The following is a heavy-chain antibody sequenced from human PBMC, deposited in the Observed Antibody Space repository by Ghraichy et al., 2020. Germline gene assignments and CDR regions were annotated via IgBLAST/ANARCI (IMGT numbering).Heavy chain of an antibody. CDR2: INHSGST. CDR3: ARSRWYYYDSSGYYWGY. CDR1: GGSFSGYY. D-gene: IGHD3-22*01. J-gene: IGHJ4*02. V-gene: IGHV4-34*01. Sequence: ETLSLPCAVYGGSFSGYYWSWIRQPPGKGLEWIGEINHSGSTNYNPSLKSRVTISLDTSKNQFSLKLSSVTAADTAVYYCARSRWYYYDSSGYYWGYWGQGTLVTVSS.